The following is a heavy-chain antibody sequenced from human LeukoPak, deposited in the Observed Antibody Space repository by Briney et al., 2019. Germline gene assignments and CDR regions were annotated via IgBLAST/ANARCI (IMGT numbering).Heavy chain of an antibody. CDR1: GGSIGSGVSY. Sequence: SETLSFTCTVSGGSIGSGVSYWSWIRQRPGQGLEWIGYIYHSGTTYYSPSLKSRVTISVDTSKNQFSLKLSSVTAADTAVYYCARDSRDGYSHFDSWGQGTLVTVSS. J-gene: IGHJ4*02. CDR2: IYHSGTT. D-gene: IGHD5-24*01. V-gene: IGHV4-31*03. CDR3: ARDSRDGYSHFDS.